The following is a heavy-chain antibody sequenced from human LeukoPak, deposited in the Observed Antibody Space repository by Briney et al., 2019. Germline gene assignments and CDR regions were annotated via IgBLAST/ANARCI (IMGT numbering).Heavy chain of an antibody. V-gene: IGHV3-66*01. Sequence: GSLRLSCAASGFTVSSNYMSWVRQAPGKGLEWVSVIYSGGSTYYADSVKGRFTISRDNSKNTLYLQMNSLRAEDTAVYYCARDAYYDILTGYYRGGMDVWGQGTTVTVSS. CDR3: ARDAYYDILTGYYRGGMDV. CDR2: IYSGGST. J-gene: IGHJ6*02. D-gene: IGHD3-9*01. CDR1: GFTVSSNY.